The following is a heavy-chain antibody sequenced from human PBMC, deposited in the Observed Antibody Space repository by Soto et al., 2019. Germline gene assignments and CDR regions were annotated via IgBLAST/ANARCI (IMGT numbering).Heavy chain of an antibody. CDR2: IGESGTPT. CDR1: GFTFSSYA. CDR3: ARYIPGVRYYGMDV. V-gene: IGHV3-23*01. D-gene: IGHD2-2*01. J-gene: IGHJ6*02. Sequence: GGSLRLSCAASGFTFSSYAMKWVRQAPGEGLEWVSLIGESGTPTYYADSVKGRFTTSRDNSGNTLFLEMYSLRAEDTAVYYCARYIPGVRYYGMDVWGQGTTVTVSS.